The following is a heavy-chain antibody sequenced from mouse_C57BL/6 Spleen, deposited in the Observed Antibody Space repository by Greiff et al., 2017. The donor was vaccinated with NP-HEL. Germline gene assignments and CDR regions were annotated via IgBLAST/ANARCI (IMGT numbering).Heavy chain of an antibody. CDR2: IYPGDGDT. J-gene: IGHJ2*01. V-gene: IGHV1-82*01. Sequence: VKLQESGPELVKPGASVKISCKASGYAFSSSWMNWVKQRPGKGLEWIGRIYPGDGDTNYNGKFKGKATLTADKSSSTAYMQLSSLTSEDSAVYFCAYLVDYWGQGTTLTVSS. CDR1: GYAFSSSW. CDR3: AYLVDY.